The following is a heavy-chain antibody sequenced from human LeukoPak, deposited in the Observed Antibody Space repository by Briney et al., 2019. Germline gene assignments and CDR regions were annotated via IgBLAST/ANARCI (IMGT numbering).Heavy chain of an antibody. CDR3: ARVLAEYSSTRVSLDAFDI. D-gene: IGHD6-6*01. CDR1: GGSISSYY. J-gene: IGHJ3*02. V-gene: IGHV4-59*01. CDR2: IYYSGST. Sequence: SETLSLTCTVSGGSISSYYWSWIWQPPGKGLEWIGYIYYSGSTNYNPSFKSRVTISVDTSKNQFSLKLSSVTAADTAVYYCARVLAEYSSTRVSLDAFDIWGQGTMVTVSS.